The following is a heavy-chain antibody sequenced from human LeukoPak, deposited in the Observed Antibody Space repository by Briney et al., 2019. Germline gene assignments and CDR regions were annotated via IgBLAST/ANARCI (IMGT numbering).Heavy chain of an antibody. CDR1: GGSISSYY. CDR2: IYYSGST. J-gene: IGHJ3*02. D-gene: IGHD3-10*01. V-gene: IGHV4-59*08. Sequence: SETLSLTCTVSGGSISSYYWSWIRQPPGKGLEWIGYIYYSGSTNYNPSLKSRVTISVDTSKNQFSLKLSSVTAADTAVYYCARPMVRSRDAFDIWGQGTMVTVSS. CDR3: ARPMVRSRDAFDI.